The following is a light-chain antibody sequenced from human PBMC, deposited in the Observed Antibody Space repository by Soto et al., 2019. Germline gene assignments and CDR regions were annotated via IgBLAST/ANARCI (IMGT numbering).Light chain of an antibody. CDR1: QSVSNF. V-gene: IGKV3-11*01. CDR3: QQRINWPLT. CDR2: DTS. J-gene: IGKJ4*01. Sequence: EIVLTQSPATLSLSPGKSATLSCRASQSVSNFLAWYQQKAGQAPRLLIYDTSNRAGGIPARFSGSGSGTDFTLTISSLEPEDFAVYYCQQRINWPLTFGGGTKVDIK.